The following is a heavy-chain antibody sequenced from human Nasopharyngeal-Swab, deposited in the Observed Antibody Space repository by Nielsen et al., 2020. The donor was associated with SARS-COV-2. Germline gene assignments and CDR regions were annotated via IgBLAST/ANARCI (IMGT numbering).Heavy chain of an antibody. J-gene: IGHJ6*02. V-gene: IGHV3-13*01. Sequence: GESLKIPCAASGFTFSSYDMHWVRQATGKGLEWVSAIGTAGDTYYPGSVKGRFTISRENAKNSLYLQMNSLRAGDTAVYYCARDRWTLGMDVWGQGTTVTVSS. CDR3: ARDRWTLGMDV. CDR1: GFTFSSYD. D-gene: IGHD7-27*01. CDR2: IGTAGDT.